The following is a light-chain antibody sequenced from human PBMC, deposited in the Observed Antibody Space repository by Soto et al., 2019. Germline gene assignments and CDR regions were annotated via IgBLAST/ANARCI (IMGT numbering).Light chain of an antibody. Sequence: EIVMTQSPVILSVSPGERATLSCRASQNVNSDLAWYQQKPGQAPRILIYGASTRATDIPDRISGSGSGTDFTLTINGLQSEDFAVYYCQQYNKWPPLYTFGQGTKLEIK. CDR1: QNVNSD. CDR2: GAS. J-gene: IGKJ2*01. CDR3: QQYNKWPPLYT. V-gene: IGKV3-15*01.